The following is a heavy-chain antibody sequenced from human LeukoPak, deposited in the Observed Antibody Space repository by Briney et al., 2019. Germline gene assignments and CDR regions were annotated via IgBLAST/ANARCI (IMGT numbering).Heavy chain of an antibody. D-gene: IGHD5-18*01. Sequence: GGSLRLSCAASGFTFDDYAMHWVRQAPGKGLEWVSGISWNSGSIGYADSVKGRFTISRDNAKNSLYLQMNSLRAEDTALYYCAKLEDTAMVFDYWGQGTLVTVSS. CDR2: ISWNSGSI. CDR1: GFTFDDYA. V-gene: IGHV3-9*01. J-gene: IGHJ4*02. CDR3: AKLEDTAMVFDY.